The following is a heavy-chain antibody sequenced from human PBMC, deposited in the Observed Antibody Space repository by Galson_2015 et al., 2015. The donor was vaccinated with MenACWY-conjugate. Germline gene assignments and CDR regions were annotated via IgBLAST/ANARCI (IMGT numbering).Heavy chain of an antibody. D-gene: IGHD3-3*01. Sequence: SLRLSCAASGFTFSSYAMHWVRQAPGKGLEWVAVMSYDGSNKYYADSVKGRFTISRDNSKNTLYLQMNSLIAEDTAVYYCARDRSGIFGLSLGSLDSWGPAPRAPVSS. CDR3: ARDRSGIFGLSLGSLDS. CDR1: GFTFSSYA. J-gene: IGHJ4*02. CDR2: MSYDGSNK. V-gene: IGHV3-30*04.